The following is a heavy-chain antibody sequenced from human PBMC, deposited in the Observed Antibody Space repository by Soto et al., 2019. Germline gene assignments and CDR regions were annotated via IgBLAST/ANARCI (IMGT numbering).Heavy chain of an antibody. V-gene: IGHV3-53*01. CDR3: ARAVSARRFDY. CDR1: GFTANINY. D-gene: IGHD6-6*01. Sequence: HPGGSLRLSCAASGFTANINYMGWVRHTPGKGLEWVSLIYTVGSTYYADSVKGRFTISRDDSKNTLHLQMNSLRAEDTAIYYCARAVSARRFDYWGQGTLVTVSS. J-gene: IGHJ4*02. CDR2: IYTVGST.